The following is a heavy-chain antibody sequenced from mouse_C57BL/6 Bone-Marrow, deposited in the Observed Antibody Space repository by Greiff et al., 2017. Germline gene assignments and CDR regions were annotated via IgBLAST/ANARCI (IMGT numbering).Heavy chain of an antibody. Sequence: QVQLQQSGPGLVQPSQSLSITCTVSGFSLTSYGVHWVRQSPGKGLEWLGVIWSGGSTDYNAAFISRLSISKDNSKSQVFFKMNSLQADDTAIYYCARKGITTAWGYYAMDYWGQGTSVTVSS. CDR1: GFSLTSYG. J-gene: IGHJ4*01. CDR3: ARKGITTAWGYYAMDY. V-gene: IGHV2-2*01. D-gene: IGHD1-2*01. CDR2: IWSGGST.